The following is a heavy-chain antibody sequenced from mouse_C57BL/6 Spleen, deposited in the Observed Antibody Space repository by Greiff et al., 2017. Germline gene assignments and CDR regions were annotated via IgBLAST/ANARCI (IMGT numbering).Heavy chain of an antibody. CDR3: ARRDYDSLFAY. D-gene: IGHD2-4*01. Sequence: EVQVVESGPVLVKPGASVKMSCKASGYTFTDYYMNWVKQSHGKSLEWIGVINPYNGGTSYNQKFKGKATLTVDKSSSTAYMELNSLTSEDSAVYYCARRDYDSLFAYWGQGTLVTVSA. CDR2: INPYNGGT. CDR1: GYTFTDYY. V-gene: IGHV1-19*01. J-gene: IGHJ3*01.